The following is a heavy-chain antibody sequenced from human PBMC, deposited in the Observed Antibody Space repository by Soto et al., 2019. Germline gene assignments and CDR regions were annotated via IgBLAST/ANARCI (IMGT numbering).Heavy chain of an antibody. CDR1: GYSFTSYL. V-gene: IGHV5-51*01. D-gene: IGHD3-10*01. CDR2: IYPGDSDT. CDR3: ARHPSTMVRGVIAHYGMDF. J-gene: IGHJ6*02. Sequence: PGESLKISFKGSGYSFTSYLIGWVRQMPVKGLEWMGIIYPGDSDTRYSPSFQGQVTISADKSISTAYLQWSSLKASDTAMYYSARHPSTMVRGVIAHYGMDFSGQRTTVAVYS.